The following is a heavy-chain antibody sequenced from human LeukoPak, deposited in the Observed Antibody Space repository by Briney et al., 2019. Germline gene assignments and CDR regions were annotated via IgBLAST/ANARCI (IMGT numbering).Heavy chain of an antibody. V-gene: IGHV1-46*01. D-gene: IGHD2-8*02. Sequence: ASVKVSCMASGYTFTSYYMHWVRQAPGQGLEWMGIINPSGGSTSYAQKFQGRVTMTRDMSTSTVYMELSSQRSEDTAVYYCARVRVGSKHFDYWGQGTLVTVSS. CDR2: INPSGGST. CDR1: GYTFTSYY. J-gene: IGHJ4*02. CDR3: ARVRVGSKHFDY.